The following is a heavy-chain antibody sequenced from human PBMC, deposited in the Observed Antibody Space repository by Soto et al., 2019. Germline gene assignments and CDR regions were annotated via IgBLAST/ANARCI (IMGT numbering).Heavy chain of an antibody. CDR3: ARVTLTGYQVHYLDY. D-gene: IGHD3-9*01. J-gene: IGHJ4*02. CDR2: IYYSGST. Sequence: LSLTCTVSGGSISNGDYYWSWIRQPPGKGLEWIGYIYYSGSTYYNPSLKSRVTISVDTSKNQFSLKLSSVTAADTAVYYCARVTLTGYQVHYLDYWGQGTLVTVSS. CDR1: GGSISNGDYY. V-gene: IGHV4-30-4*01.